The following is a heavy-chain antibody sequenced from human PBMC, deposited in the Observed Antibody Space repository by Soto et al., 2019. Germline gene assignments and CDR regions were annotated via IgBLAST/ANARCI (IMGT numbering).Heavy chain of an antibody. CDR2: IYYSGST. Sequence: SETLSLTCTVSGGSISSSSYYWGWIRQPPGKGLEWIGSIYYSGSTYYNPSLKSRVTISVDTSKNQFSLKLSSVTAADTAVYYCARHPAYSYGYYDYSYYGMDVWGQGTTVTVSS. V-gene: IGHV4-39*01. J-gene: IGHJ6*02. D-gene: IGHD5-18*01. CDR3: ARHPAYSYGYYDYSYYGMDV. CDR1: GGSISSSSYY.